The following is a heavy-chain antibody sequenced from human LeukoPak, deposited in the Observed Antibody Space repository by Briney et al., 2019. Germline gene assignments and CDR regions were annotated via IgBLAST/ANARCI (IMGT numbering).Heavy chain of an antibody. D-gene: IGHD2-15*01. CDR3: ARGCSGGSCYASFDY. J-gene: IGHJ4*02. Sequence: ETLSLTCTVSGVSISSYYWSWIRQPPGKGLEWIGYIYYSGSTNYNPSLKSRVTISVDTSKNQFSLKLSSVTAADTAVYYCARGCSGGSCYASFDYWGQGTLVTVSS. V-gene: IGHV4-59*01. CDR2: IYYSGST. CDR1: GVSISSYY.